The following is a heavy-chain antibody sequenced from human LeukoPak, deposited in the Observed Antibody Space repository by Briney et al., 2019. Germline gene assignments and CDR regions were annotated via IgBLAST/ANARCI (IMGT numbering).Heavy chain of an antibody. V-gene: IGHV3-21*04. J-gene: IGHJ3*02. Sequence: GGSLRLSCAASGFTFSSYSMNWVRQAPGKGLEWVSSISSSSSYIYYADSVKGRFTISRDDPQNTLYLQMKSLRAEDTAVYYCARAQAWRAFDIWGQGTMATVSS. CDR3: ARAQAWRAFDI. CDR2: ISSSSSYI. CDR1: GFTFSSYS. D-gene: IGHD3-3*01.